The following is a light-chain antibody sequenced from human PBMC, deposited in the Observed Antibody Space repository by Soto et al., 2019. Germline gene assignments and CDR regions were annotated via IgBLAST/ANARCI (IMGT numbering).Light chain of an antibody. CDR1: HSVSSSY. CDR2: STS. Sequence: EIVLTQSPGTLSLSPGDRATLACRASHSVSSSYLAWYQQKPGQAPRLLIYSTSSRATGIPDRFSGGGSGTDFTLTISSLEPEDFALYYCQQRSNWLWTFGQGTKVDIK. CDR3: QQRSNWLWT. J-gene: IGKJ1*01. V-gene: IGKV3D-20*02.